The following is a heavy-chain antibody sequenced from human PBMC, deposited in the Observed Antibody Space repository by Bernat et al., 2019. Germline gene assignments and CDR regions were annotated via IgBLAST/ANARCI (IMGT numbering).Heavy chain of an antibody. D-gene: IGHD2-8*02. CDR3: VRDRGHMGGVVGFDY. V-gene: IGHV3-74*01. CDR2: INNDGSST. CDR1: GFTFSRYW. J-gene: IGHJ4*02. Sequence: EVQLVESGGGLVQPGGSLRLSCAASGFTFSRYWTHWVRQAPGKGLVWVSRINNDGSSTSYADSVKGRFTISRDNAKNTLYLQMNSLRDEDTAVYYCVRDRGHMGGVVGFDYWGQGTLVTVSS.